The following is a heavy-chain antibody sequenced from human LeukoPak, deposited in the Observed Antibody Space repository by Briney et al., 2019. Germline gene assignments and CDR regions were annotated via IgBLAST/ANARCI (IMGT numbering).Heavy chain of an antibody. J-gene: IGHJ4*02. CDR3: ARWGSGYNLFDY. CDR1: GFIFEDYG. Sequence: GGSLRLSCAPSGFIFEDYGMHWVRQAPGKGLEWVSGINWNGGSTGYADSVKGRFTISRDNAKNSLYLQMNGLRAEDTALYYCARWGSGYNLFDYWGQGILVTVSS. CDR2: INWNGGST. V-gene: IGHV3-20*04. D-gene: IGHD3-3*01.